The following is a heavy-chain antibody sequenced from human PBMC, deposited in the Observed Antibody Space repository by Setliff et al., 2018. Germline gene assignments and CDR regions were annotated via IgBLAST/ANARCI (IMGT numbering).Heavy chain of an antibody. Sequence: SETLSLTCAVYGDSFSDYYWSWIRQSPGKGLEWIGEINDSGTTNYSPSLKSRVTISLDASTNQFSLKLRSVSAADTAVYYCRYWSGYYNNDYWGQGTLVTVSS. CDR2: INDSGTT. V-gene: IGHV4-34*01. CDR3: RYWSGYYNNDY. CDR1: GDSFSDYY. J-gene: IGHJ4*02. D-gene: IGHD3-3*01.